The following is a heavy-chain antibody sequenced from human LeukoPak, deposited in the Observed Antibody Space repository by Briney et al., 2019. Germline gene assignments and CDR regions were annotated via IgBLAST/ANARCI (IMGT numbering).Heavy chain of an antibody. J-gene: IGHJ4*02. D-gene: IGHD7-27*01. CDR3: ASTPGSYDY. CDR1: RFTFSRYW. Sequence: PGGSLRLSCAASRFTFSRYWMHWVRQAPGKGLVWVSRINSDGISTSYADSVKGRFTISRDNAKNTLYLQMNSLRAEDTAVYYCASTPGSYDYWGQGTLVTVSS. V-gene: IGHV3-74*01. CDR2: INSDGIST.